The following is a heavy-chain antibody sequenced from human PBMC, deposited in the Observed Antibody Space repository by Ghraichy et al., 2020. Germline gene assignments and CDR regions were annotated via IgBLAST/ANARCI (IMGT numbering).Heavy chain of an antibody. J-gene: IGHJ4*02. D-gene: IGHD4/OR15-4a*01. CDR1: GGSISSSSYY. Sequence: SETLSLTCTVSGGSISSSSYYWGWIRQPPGKGLEWIGSIYYSGSTYYNPSLKSRVTISVDTSKNQFSLKLSSVTAADTAVYYCARGPDQGAYYFDYWGQGTLVTVSS. CDR2: IYYSGST. CDR3: ARGPDQGAYYFDY. V-gene: IGHV4-39*07.